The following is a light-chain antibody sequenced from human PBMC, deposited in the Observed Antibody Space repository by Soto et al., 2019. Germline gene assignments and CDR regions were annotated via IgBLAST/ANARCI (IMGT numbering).Light chain of an antibody. CDR2: WAS. J-gene: IGKJ1*01. CDR3: QQSYSTPRT. Sequence: DIVMTQSPDSLAVSLGERATINCKSSQSVLYSSNKKNYLAWYQQKSGQSPKVLIYWASTRESGVPDRFSGRWSGTDFTLTISSLQAEDAAVYYCQQSYSTPRTFGQGTKVEIK. CDR1: QSVLYSSNKKNY. V-gene: IGKV4-1*01.